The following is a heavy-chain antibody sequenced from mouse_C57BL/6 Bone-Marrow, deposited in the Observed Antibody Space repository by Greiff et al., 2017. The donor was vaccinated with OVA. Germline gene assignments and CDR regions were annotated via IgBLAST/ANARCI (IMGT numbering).Heavy chain of an antibody. Sequence: LVESGAELARPGASAKLSCKASGYTFTSYGISWVKQRTGQGLEWIGEIYPRSGNTYYNEKFKGKATLTADKSSSTAYMELRSLTSEDSAVYFCAKSFGSNYPYYFDYWGQGTTLTVSS. CDR1: GYTFTSYG. V-gene: IGHV1-81*01. CDR3: AKSFGSNYPYYFDY. D-gene: IGHD1-1*01. J-gene: IGHJ2*01. CDR2: IYPRSGNT.